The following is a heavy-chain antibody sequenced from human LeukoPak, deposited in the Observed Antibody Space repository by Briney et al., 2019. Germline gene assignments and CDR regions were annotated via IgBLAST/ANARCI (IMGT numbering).Heavy chain of an antibody. CDR1: GFTFSSYA. CDR2: ISYDGSNK. D-gene: IGHD5-24*01. V-gene: IGHV3-30*04. Sequence: GGSLRLSCAASGFTFSSYAMHWVRQAPGKGLEWVAVISYDGSNKYYADSVKGRFTISRDNSKNTLYLQMNSLRAEDTAVYYCAREGRDGHNGYGAFDIWGQGTMVTVSS. CDR3: AREGRDGHNGYGAFDI. J-gene: IGHJ3*02.